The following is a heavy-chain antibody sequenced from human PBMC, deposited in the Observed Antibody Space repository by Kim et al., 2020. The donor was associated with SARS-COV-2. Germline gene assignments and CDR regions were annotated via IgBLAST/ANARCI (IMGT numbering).Heavy chain of an antibody. Sequence: QKFQGRVTITADESTSTAYMELSSLRSEDTAVYYCARASITMDVWVAFDIWGQGTMVTVSS. J-gene: IGHJ3*02. D-gene: IGHD3-10*01. V-gene: IGHV1-69*01. CDR3: ARASITMDVWVAFDI.